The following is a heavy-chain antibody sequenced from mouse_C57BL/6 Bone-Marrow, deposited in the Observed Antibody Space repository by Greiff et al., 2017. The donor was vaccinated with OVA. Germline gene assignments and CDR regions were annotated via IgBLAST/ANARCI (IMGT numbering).Heavy chain of an antibody. V-gene: IGHV5-12*01. D-gene: IGHD1-1*01. CDR3: ARPLYYYGWFAY. Sequence: EVKLMESGGGLVQPGGSLKLSCAASGFTFSDYYMYWVRQTPEKRLEWVAYISNGGGSTYYPATVKGRFTISRDNAKNTLYLQMSRLKSEDTAMYYCARPLYYYGWFAYWGQGTLVTVSA. J-gene: IGHJ3*01. CDR1: GFTFSDYY. CDR2: ISNGGGST.